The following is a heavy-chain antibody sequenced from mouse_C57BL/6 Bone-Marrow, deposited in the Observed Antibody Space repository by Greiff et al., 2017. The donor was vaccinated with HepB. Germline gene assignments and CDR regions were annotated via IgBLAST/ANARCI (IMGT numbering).Heavy chain of an antibody. Sequence: EVKLVESGGGLVQPGGSLKLSCAASGFTFSDYYMYWVRQTPEKRLEWVAYISNGGGSTYYPDTVKGRFTLSRDNAKNTLYLQMSRLKSEDTAMYYGARPPTVGGPWYFDVWGTGTTVTVSS. V-gene: IGHV5-12*01. CDR1: GFTFSDYY. D-gene: IGHD1-1*01. CDR3: ARPPTVGGPWYFDV. CDR2: ISNGGGST. J-gene: IGHJ1*03.